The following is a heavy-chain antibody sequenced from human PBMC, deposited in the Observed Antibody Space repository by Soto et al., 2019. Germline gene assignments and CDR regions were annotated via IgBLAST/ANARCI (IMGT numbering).Heavy chain of an antibody. J-gene: IGHJ6*02. CDR3: ARVHYSSGWRLGGRYYYYGMDV. D-gene: IGHD6-19*01. Sequence: GASVKVSCKASGYTFTSYYMHWVRQAPGQGLEWMGIINPSGGSTSYAQKFQGRVTMTGDTSTSTVYMELSSLRSEDTAVYYCARVHYSSGWRLGGRYYYYGMDVWGQGTTVTVSS. CDR2: INPSGGST. V-gene: IGHV1-46*01. CDR1: GYTFTSYY.